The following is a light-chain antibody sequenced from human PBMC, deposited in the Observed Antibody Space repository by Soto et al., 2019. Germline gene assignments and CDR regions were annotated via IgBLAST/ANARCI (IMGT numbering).Light chain of an antibody. V-gene: IGLV2-14*01. Sequence: QSVLTQPASVSGSPGQSITISCTGTSSDVGGYNYVSWYQQRPGKAPKLMIYEVSNRPSGVSNRFSGSKSGNTASLTISGLQTEDEADYYCCSYAGSRTYVFGPGTKVTVL. CDR1: SSDVGGYNY. CDR3: CSYAGSRTYV. J-gene: IGLJ1*01. CDR2: EVS.